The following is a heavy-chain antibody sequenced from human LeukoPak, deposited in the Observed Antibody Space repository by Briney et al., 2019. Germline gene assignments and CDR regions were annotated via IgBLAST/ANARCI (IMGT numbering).Heavy chain of an antibody. CDR3: ARDGEMATIYFDY. Sequence: GASVKVSCTASGGTFSSYALSWVRQAPEQGLEWMGTIIPIVGIANYAQKFQGRATITADKSTSTAYMELSSLRSEDTAVYYCARDGEMATIYFDYGGQGTLVTVS. J-gene: IGHJ4*02. CDR1: GGTFSSYA. CDR2: IIPIVGIA. D-gene: IGHD5-24*01. V-gene: IGHV1-69*04.